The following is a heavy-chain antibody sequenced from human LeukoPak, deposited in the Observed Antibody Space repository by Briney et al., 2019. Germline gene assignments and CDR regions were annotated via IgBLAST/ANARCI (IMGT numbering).Heavy chain of an antibody. J-gene: IGHJ5*02. CDR1: GGSINSYY. V-gene: IGHV4-59*12. CDR3: ARGWGYCTNGVCYTVWFDP. Sequence: SETLSLTCTVSGGSINSYYWSWIRQPPGKGLEWIGYIYYSGSTNYKPSLKSRVTISVDTTKNQFSLQLNSVTPEDTAVYYCARGWGYCTNGVCYTVWFDPWGQGTLVTVSS. CDR2: IYYSGST. D-gene: IGHD2-8*01.